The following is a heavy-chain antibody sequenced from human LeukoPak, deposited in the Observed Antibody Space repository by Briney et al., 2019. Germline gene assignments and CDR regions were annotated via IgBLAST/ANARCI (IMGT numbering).Heavy chain of an antibody. D-gene: IGHD6-13*01. J-gene: IGHJ3*02. Sequence: SETLSLTCTVSGGSISSYYWSWIRQPPGKGLEWIGYIYYSGSTNYSPSLKCRVTISVDTSKNQFSLKLSSVTAADTAVDYCARGAAADIDAFDIWGQGTMVTVSS. V-gene: IGHV4-59*01. CDR1: GGSISSYY. CDR2: IYYSGST. CDR3: ARGAAADIDAFDI.